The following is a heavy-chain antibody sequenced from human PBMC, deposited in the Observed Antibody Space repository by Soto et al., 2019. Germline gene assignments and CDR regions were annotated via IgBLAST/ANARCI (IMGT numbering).Heavy chain of an antibody. Sequence: PGGSLRLSCAASGFTFSGSAMHWVRQASGKGLEWVGRIRSKANSYATAYAASVKGRFTISRDDSKNTAYLQMNSLKSQDTALYYCERDSGAKLSSSWGQGTLVTVSS. CDR1: GFTFSGSA. D-gene: IGHD6-13*01. J-gene: IGHJ4*02. V-gene: IGHV3-73*01. CDR3: ERDSGAKLSSS. CDR2: IRSKANSYAT.